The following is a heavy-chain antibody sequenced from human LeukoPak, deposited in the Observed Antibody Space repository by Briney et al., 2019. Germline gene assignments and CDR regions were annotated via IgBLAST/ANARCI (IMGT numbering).Heavy chain of an antibody. CDR1: GFTFSSYA. Sequence: GGSLRLSCAASGFTFSSYAMHWVRQAPGKGLEWVAVISYDGSNKYYADSVKGRFTISRDNSKNTLYLQMNSLRAEDTAVCYCARGSWAYCGGDCPDAFDIWGQGTMVTVSS. CDR2: ISYDGSNK. D-gene: IGHD2-21*02. CDR3: ARGSWAYCGGDCPDAFDI. V-gene: IGHV3-30*01. J-gene: IGHJ3*02.